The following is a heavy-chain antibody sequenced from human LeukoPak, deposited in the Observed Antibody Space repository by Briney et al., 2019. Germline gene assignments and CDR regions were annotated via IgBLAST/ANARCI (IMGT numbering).Heavy chain of an antibody. Sequence: SETLSLTCTVSGGSISSYYWSWVRQPPGKGLEWIGHIYDTGNTNYNPSLESRVTISVDTSKNQFYLRLTSATAADTAVYFCARATPWLLPGYWGQGTLVTVSS. CDR1: GGSISSYY. V-gene: IGHV4-59*01. CDR3: ARATPWLLPGY. CDR2: IYDTGNT. J-gene: IGHJ4*02. D-gene: IGHD3-22*01.